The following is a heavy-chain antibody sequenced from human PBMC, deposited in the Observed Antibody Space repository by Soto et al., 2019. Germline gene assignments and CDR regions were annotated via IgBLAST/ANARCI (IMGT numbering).Heavy chain of an antibody. CDR3: ARGGSSNWLRIFHQ. V-gene: IGHV4-4*02. CDR2: IYHDGST. J-gene: IGHJ1*01. CDR1: GASISTINW. Sequence: SETLSLTCAVSGASISTINWWSWVRQPPGVGLEWIGEIYHDGSTNYNPSLKSRISMSLDKSKNEFSLKLSSVTAADTAVYYCARGGSSNWLRIFHQWGQGTLVTVSS. D-gene: IGHD6-13*01.